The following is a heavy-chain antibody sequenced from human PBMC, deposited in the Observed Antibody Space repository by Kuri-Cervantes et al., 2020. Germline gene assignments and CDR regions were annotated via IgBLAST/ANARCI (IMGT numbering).Heavy chain of an antibody. D-gene: IGHD1-1*01. Sequence: SGPTLVKPTQTLTLTCTFSGFSLTTYGVGVGWIRQPPGKALEWLALIYWDDDAHHSPSLKSRLTITKDTSKKQVFLTMTSMDSVDTATYFCARRTVGTTYFDYWGQGTPVTDSS. J-gene: IGHJ4*02. CDR1: GFSLTTYGVG. CDR3: ARRTVGTTYFDY. V-gene: IGHV2-5*02. CDR2: IYWDDDA.